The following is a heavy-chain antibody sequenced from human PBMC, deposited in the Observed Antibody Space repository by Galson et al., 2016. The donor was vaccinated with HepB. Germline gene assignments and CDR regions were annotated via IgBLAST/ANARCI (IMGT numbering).Heavy chain of an antibody. Sequence: SLRLSCAAPGFAFSSHWMHWVRQAPGKGLMWVARINSDGTISNYADSVKGRFTISRDNAKNTLYLEMNSLRAEDTAVYNCVRDHSVVPATAYNWFDAWGQGTLVTVSS. CDR1: GFAFSSHW. CDR3: VRDHSVVPATAYNWFDA. D-gene: IGHD2-21*02. J-gene: IGHJ5*02. V-gene: IGHV3-74*01. CDR2: INSDGTIS.